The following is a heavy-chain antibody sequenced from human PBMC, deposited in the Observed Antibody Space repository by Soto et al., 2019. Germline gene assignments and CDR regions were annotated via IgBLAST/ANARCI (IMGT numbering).Heavy chain of an antibody. CDR2: INHAGST. V-gene: IGHV4-34*01. D-gene: IGHD2-2*01. CDR1: DESFSVYY. Sequence: SETLSLTCAVGDESFSVYYWTWIRQPPGKGLEWLGEINHAGSTNYNPSLKSRVTMSVDTSKSQFSLELTSVNVADTAVYYCARDSTRRGACDIWGQGTRVTVSS. J-gene: IGHJ3*02. CDR3: ARDSTRRGACDI.